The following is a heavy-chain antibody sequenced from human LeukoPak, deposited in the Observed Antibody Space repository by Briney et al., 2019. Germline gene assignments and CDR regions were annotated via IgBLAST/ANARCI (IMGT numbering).Heavy chain of an antibody. CDR3: ARDGVAEYCSSTSCYTRDNWFDP. CDR2: ISSSSSYL. Sequence: GGSLRLSGAASGFTFSGYAMSWVGQAPGKGLEWVSSISSSSSYLYYADSVKGRFTISRDNAKNSLYLQMNSLRAEDTAVYYCARDGVAEYCSSTSCYTRDNWFDPWGQGTLVTVSS. J-gene: IGHJ5*02. V-gene: IGHV3-21*01. CDR1: GFTFSGYA. D-gene: IGHD2-2*02.